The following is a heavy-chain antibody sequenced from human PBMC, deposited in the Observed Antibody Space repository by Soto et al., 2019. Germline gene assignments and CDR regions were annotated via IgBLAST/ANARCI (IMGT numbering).Heavy chain of an antibody. J-gene: IGHJ6*02. V-gene: IGHV3-23*01. CDR2: ISDGGGST. D-gene: IGHD4-17*01. Sequence: GGSLRLSCAASGFTFSNNAMSWVRQAPGKGLEWVSAISDGGGSTYYADSVKGRLTISRDNSKNTLYLQMNSLRAEDTAVYYCARDCPTNYGDACMDVWGQGATVTVSS. CDR3: ARDCPTNYGDACMDV. CDR1: GFTFSNNA.